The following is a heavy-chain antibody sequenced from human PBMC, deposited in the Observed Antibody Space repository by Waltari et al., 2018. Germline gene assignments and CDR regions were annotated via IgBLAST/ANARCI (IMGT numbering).Heavy chain of an antibody. CDR2: ISSSSSTI. Sequence: EVQLVESGGGLVQPGGSLRLSCAASGFTFSSYSMNWVRQAPGKGLEWVSYISSSSSTIYNADSVKGRFTISRDNAKNSLYLQMNSLRAEDTAVYYCARDSELELHGVLGYWGQGTLVTVSS. D-gene: IGHD1-7*01. J-gene: IGHJ4*02. V-gene: IGHV3-48*04. CDR1: GFTFSSYS. CDR3: ARDSELELHGVLGY.